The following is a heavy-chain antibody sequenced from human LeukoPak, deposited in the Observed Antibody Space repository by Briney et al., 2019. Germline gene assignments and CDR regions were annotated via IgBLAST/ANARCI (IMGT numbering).Heavy chain of an antibody. CDR1: GGSISSSSYY. J-gene: IGHJ4*02. CDR2: IYYSGST. CDR3: ARDLYSSKENYFDY. V-gene: IGHV4-39*07. Sequence: SETLSLTCTVSGGSISSSSYYWGWIRQPPGKGLEWIGSIYYSGSTYYNPSLKSRVTISVDTSKNQFSLKLSSVTAADTAVYYCARDLYSSKENYFDYWGQGTLVTVSS. D-gene: IGHD6-13*01.